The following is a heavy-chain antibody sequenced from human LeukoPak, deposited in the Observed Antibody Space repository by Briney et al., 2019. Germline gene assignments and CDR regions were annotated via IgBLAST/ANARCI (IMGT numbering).Heavy chain of an antibody. CDR1: GYTLTELS. V-gene: IGHV1-24*01. CDR2: FDPEDGEA. CDR3: ATRVDMVRGVIILDY. D-gene: IGHD3-10*01. J-gene: IGHJ4*01. Sequence: ASVTVSCKVSGYTLTELSMHWVRPAPGKGLEWMGGFDPEDGEAIYAQKYQGRVTMTEDTSTDTAYMELSSLRSEDTAVYYCATRVDMVRGVIILDYWGQGTLVTVSS.